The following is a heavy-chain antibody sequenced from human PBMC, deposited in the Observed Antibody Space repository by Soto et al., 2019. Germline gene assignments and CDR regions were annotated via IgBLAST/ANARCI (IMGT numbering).Heavy chain of an antibody. CDR3: TRVVVPAAGLDYYYYYYMDV. CDR2: IRSKAYGGTT. D-gene: IGHD2-2*01. J-gene: IGHJ6*03. CDR1: GFCLCGYA. V-gene: IGHV3-49*03. Sequence: SRTLACTASGFCLCGYAISWFRQAPEKGLEWVGFIRSKAYGGTTEYAASVKGRFTISRDDSKSIAYLQMNSLKTEDTAVYYCTRVVVPAAGLDYYYYYYMDVWGKGTTVTVSS.